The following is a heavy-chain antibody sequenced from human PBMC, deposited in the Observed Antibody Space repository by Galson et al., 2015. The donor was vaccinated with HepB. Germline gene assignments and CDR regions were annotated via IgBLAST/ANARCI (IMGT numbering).Heavy chain of an antibody. CDR3: ARHSVWWFNGSPNNGWYLDL. D-gene: IGHD1-26*01. Sequence: QSGAEVKKPGESLRISCKGSGYSFTGYWISWVRQMPGKGLEWMGTIDPSDSYTKYSPSFQGHVTISADKSISTAYMQWSSLNASDSAMYFCARHSVWWFNGSPNNGWYLDLWGRGTLVIVSS. CDR1: GYSFTGYW. V-gene: IGHV5-10-1*01. J-gene: IGHJ2*01. CDR2: IDPSDSYT.